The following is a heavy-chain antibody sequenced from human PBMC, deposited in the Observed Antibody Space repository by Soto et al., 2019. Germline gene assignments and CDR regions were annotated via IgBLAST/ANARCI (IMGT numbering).Heavy chain of an antibody. D-gene: IGHD4-4*01. Sequence: QVQLQESGPGLVKPSGTLSLTCALSGDSFSGSHWWSWVRQFPGKGLEWIGDIYYSGSVYYSPSLKSRVSISIDKSRNEFSLKLHFSSAADTAVYYCARQKRAGYSAFDSWVQGILVTVSS. CDR2: IYYSGSV. V-gene: IGHV4-4*02. CDR3: ARQKRAGYSAFDS. J-gene: IGHJ4*02. CDR1: GDSFSGSHW.